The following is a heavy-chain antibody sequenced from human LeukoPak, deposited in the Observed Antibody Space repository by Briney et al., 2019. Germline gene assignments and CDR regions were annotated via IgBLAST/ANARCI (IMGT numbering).Heavy chain of an antibody. V-gene: IGHV4-31*03. CDR1: GGSISSGGYY. J-gene: IGHJ4*02. CDR3: ARANTIFGVVIRPFDY. D-gene: IGHD3-3*01. Sequence: SETLSLTCTVSGGSISSGGYYWSWIRQHPGKGLEWIGYIYYSGSTYYNPSLKSRVTISVDTSKNQFSLKLSSVTAADTAVYYWARANTIFGVVIRPFDYGGQETLVTVSS. CDR2: IYYSGST.